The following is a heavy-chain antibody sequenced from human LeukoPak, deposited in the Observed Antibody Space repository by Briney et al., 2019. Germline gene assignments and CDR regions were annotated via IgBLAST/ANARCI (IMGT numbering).Heavy chain of an antibody. CDR1: GGSISSYY. Sequence: SETLSLTCTVSGGSISSYYWSWIRQPPGKGLEWIGYIYYSGSTNYNPPLKSRVTISVDTSKNQFSLKLSSVTAADTAVYYCARAHHYYDSSGYYSNWFDPWGQGTLVTVSS. CDR3: ARAHHYYDSSGYYSNWFDP. D-gene: IGHD3-22*01. J-gene: IGHJ5*02. CDR2: IYYSGST. V-gene: IGHV4-59*01.